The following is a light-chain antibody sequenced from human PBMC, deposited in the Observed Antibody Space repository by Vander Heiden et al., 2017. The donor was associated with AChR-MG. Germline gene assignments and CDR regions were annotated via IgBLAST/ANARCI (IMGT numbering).Light chain of an antibody. Sequence: DIQLTQSPSFLSASVGDRVTITCRASQGISSYLAWFQQKPGKAPKLLIHAASTLQSGVPSRFSGSGSGTEFTLTISSLQPEDFATYYCQHLKSFPFTFGHRTKVDI. CDR1: QGISSY. V-gene: IGKV1-9*01. CDR2: AAS. J-gene: IGKJ3*01. CDR3: QHLKSFPFT.